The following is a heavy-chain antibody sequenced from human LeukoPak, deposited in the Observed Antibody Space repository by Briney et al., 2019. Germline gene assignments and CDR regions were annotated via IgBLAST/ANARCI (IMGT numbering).Heavy chain of an antibody. J-gene: IGHJ4*02. CDR3: ATSRDLFNFDY. CDR2: FHPADGDT. CDR1: GYSLTERS. V-gene: IGHV1-24*01. D-gene: IGHD3-10*01. Sequence: ASMKVSCKFSGYSLTERSMHWVRQSPGKGLGWMGGFHPADGDTVYAQHSKGRVNMTLATSTETAYVELSGLRSEDTAVYYCATSRDLFNFDYWDQGTLVIVSS.